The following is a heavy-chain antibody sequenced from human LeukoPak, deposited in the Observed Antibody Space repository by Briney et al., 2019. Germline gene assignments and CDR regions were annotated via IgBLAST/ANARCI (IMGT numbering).Heavy chain of an antibody. V-gene: IGHV1-69*13. Sequence: GASVKVSCKASGGTFSRHTISWVRQSPGQGLEWMGGITPMFGTSNYAQKFRGRVTITADESTSTAYVELSSLRSEDTAVYYCARDSSEFRSLLFLWGQGTLVTVSS. CDR3: ARDSSEFRSLLFL. CDR1: GGTFSRHT. J-gene: IGHJ1*01. D-gene: IGHD1-14*01. CDR2: ITPMFGTS.